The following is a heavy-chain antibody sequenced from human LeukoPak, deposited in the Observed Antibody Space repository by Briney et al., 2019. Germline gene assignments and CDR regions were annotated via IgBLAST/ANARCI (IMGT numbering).Heavy chain of an antibody. V-gene: IGHV4-39*01. Sequence: SETLSLTCTVFGGYISSSSYYWGWIRQPPGKGLEWIGSIYYSGSTYYNPSLQSRVTISVDTSKNQFSLKSSSVTAADTAVYYCARSYCSSTSCYAVGAFDIWGQGTMVTVSS. CDR2: IYYSGST. D-gene: IGHD2-2*01. CDR3: ARSYCSSTSCYAVGAFDI. J-gene: IGHJ3*02. CDR1: GGYISSSSYY.